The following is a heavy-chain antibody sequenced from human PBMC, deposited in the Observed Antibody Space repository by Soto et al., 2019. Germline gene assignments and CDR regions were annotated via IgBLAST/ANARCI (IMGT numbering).Heavy chain of an antibody. CDR3: VRDQDTYGQAVFNH. CDR2: IYSGGST. Sequence: PGGSLRLSCAASGFTVSSIYMSWVRQAPGKGLEWVSVIYSGGSTYSADSVKGRFTVSRDTSKNTLYLQMNSLRVEDTAVYYCVRDQDTYGQAVFNHWGQGTLVTVSS. D-gene: IGHD3-10*01. CDR1: GFTVSSIY. J-gene: IGHJ4*02. V-gene: IGHV3-66*01.